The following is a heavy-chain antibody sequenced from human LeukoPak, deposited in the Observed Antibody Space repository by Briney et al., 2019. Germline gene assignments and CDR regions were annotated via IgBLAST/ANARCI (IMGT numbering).Heavy chain of an antibody. D-gene: IGHD6-19*01. V-gene: IGHV3-23*01. CDR2: VSGDGGRT. CDR3: AKAWDSSGWGPQDFYH. Sequence: PAETLRLSCAASGFTFSAYAMNWVRQAPGKGLEWVSAVSGDGGRTYYASSVKRRITISGDTSKHSLYLQMNILGADATVVYYFAKAWDSSGWGPQDFYHWGQGTLVTVFS. CDR1: GFTFSAYA. J-gene: IGHJ1*01.